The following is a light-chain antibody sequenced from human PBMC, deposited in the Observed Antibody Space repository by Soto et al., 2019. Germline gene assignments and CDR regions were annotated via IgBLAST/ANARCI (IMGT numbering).Light chain of an antibody. CDR3: MQGTHWPPYT. J-gene: IGKJ2*01. CDR1: QSLAYSDGNTY. Sequence: DVVMTQSPLSLPVTLGQPASISCRSSQSLAYSDGNTYLNWFQQRPGQSPRRLIYKVSNRDSGVPDRFSGSRSGTDVTLKISRVEAEDVGVYYCMQGTHWPPYTFGQGTKLEIK. CDR2: KVS. V-gene: IGKV2-30*01.